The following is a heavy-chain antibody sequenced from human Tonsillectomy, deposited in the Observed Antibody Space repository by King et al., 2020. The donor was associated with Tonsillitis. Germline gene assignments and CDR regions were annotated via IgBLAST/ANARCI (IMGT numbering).Heavy chain of an antibody. Sequence: VQLQESGPGLVKPSETLSLTCTVSSGSISSYYWSWIRQPPGKGLEWIGHFHYSGSTKYNPSLKSRVTISVDTSKNQFSLKLSSVSAADTAVYYCARGRNWNDVYNAFDMWGQGTMVTVSS. CDR1: SGSISSYY. CDR2: FHYSGST. D-gene: IGHD1-20*01. J-gene: IGHJ3*02. CDR3: ARGRNWNDVYNAFDM. V-gene: IGHV4-59*01.